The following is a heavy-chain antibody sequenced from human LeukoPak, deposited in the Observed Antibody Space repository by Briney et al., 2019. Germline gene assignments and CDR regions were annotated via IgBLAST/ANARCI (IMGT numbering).Heavy chain of an antibody. J-gene: IGHJ6*02. Sequence: GGSLRLSCAASGFTFSGYWMHWVRQAPGKGLVWVSRINSDGSSTSYADSVKGRFTISRDNAKNTLYLQMNSLRAEDTAVYYCAIYTNYYDSSGYFYGMDVWGQGTTVTVSS. D-gene: IGHD3-22*01. V-gene: IGHV3-74*01. CDR3: AIYTNYYDSSGYFYGMDV. CDR2: INSDGSST. CDR1: GFTFSGYW.